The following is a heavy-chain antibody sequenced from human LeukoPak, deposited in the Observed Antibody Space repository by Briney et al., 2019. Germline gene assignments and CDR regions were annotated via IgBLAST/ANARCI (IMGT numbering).Heavy chain of an antibody. Sequence: PGRSLRLSCAASGFTFSSYAMHWVRQAPGKGLEWVAVISYDGSNKYYADSVKGRFTISRDNSKNTLYLQMNSLRAEDTAVYYCGSIPRGYSGYDSPAGYWGQGTLVTVSS. D-gene: IGHD5-12*01. V-gene: IGHV3-30-3*01. CDR3: GSIPRGYSGYDSPAGY. CDR2: ISYDGSNK. CDR1: GFTFSSYA. J-gene: IGHJ4*02.